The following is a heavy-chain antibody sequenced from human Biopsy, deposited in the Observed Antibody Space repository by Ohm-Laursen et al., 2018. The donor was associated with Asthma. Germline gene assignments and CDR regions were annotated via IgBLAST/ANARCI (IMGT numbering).Heavy chain of an antibody. CDR1: GASISSGGYY. V-gene: IGHV4-31*03. CDR2: IDYSGTT. J-gene: IGHJ4*02. Sequence: TPSLTCTVSGASISSGGYYWSWIRHHPGSGLEWIGYIDYSGTTYYNPSLKSRVSLSPDTSKNQFSLRLSSLTAADTAVYYCARGRGYCRDGNCYNYYFENWGQGTLVTVSS. CDR3: ARGRGYCRDGNCYNYYFEN. D-gene: IGHD2-15*01.